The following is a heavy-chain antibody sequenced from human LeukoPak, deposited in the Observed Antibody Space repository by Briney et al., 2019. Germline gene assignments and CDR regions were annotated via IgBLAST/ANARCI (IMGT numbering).Heavy chain of an antibody. CDR1: GYTFTCYY. CDR3: ARGKRLLWFGELLDWFDP. J-gene: IGHJ5*02. CDR2: INPNSGGT. V-gene: IGHV1-2*02. Sequence: ASVTVSCKASGYTFTCYYMHWVRQAPGQGLERMGWINPNSGGTNYAQRFQGRVTTARDTSISTAHMELSRLRSDDTAVYYCARGKRLLWFGELLDWFDPWGQGTLVTVSS. D-gene: IGHD3-10*01.